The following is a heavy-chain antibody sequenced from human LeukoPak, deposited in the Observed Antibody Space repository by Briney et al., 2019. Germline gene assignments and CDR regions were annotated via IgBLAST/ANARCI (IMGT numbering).Heavy chain of an antibody. CDR1: GFTFSSYA. CDR2: ISSNGGST. Sequence: GGSLRLSCAASGFTFSSYAMHWVRQAPGKGLEYVSAISSNGGSTYYANSVKGRFTISRDNSKNTLYLQMGSLRAEDMAVYYCARDRRGIAARPSYYFDYWGQGTLVTVSS. V-gene: IGHV3-64*01. J-gene: IGHJ4*02. CDR3: ARDRRGIAARPSYYFDY. D-gene: IGHD6-6*01.